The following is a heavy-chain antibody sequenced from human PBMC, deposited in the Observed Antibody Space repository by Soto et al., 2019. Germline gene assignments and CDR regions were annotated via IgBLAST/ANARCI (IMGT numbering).Heavy chain of an antibody. CDR2: ISAYNGNT. CDR1: GYTFTSYG. CDR3: ARDRDPSRGSGWYRVDY. Sequence: ASVKVSCKASGYTFTSYGISWVRQAPGQGLEWMGWISAYNGNTNYAQKLQGRVTMTTDTSTSTAYMELRSLRSDDAAVYYCARDRDPSRGSGWYRVDYWGQGTLVTVSS. D-gene: IGHD6-19*01. J-gene: IGHJ4*02. V-gene: IGHV1-18*01.